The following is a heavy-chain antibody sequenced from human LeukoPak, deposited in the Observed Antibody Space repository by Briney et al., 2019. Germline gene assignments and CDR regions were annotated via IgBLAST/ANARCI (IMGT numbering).Heavy chain of an antibody. J-gene: IGHJ6*03. Sequence: ASVKVSCKASGYTFTGYYMHWVRQAPGQGLEWMGWINPNSGGTNYAQKFQGRVTMTRDTSISAAYMELSRLRSDDTAVYYCARDKESFMVRGVISYYYYYMDVWGKGTTVTVSS. CDR2: INPNSGGT. V-gene: IGHV1-2*02. CDR3: ARDKESFMVRGVISYYYYYMDV. D-gene: IGHD3-10*01. CDR1: GYTFTGYY.